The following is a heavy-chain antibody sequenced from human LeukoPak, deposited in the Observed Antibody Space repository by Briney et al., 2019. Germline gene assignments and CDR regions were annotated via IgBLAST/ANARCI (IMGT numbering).Heavy chain of an antibody. Sequence: SVKVSCKASGGTFSSYAISWVRQAPGQGLELMGGIIPIFGTANYAQKFQGRVTITADESTSTAYMELSSLRSEDTAVYYCARDLAARLYYYYYYNMDVWGKGTTVTVSS. V-gene: IGHV1-69*13. CDR2: IIPIFGTA. J-gene: IGHJ6*03. D-gene: IGHD6-6*01. CDR3: ARDLAARLYYYYYYNMDV. CDR1: GGTFSSYA.